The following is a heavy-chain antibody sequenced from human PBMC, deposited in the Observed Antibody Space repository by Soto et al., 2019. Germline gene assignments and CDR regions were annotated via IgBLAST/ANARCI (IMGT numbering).Heavy chain of an antibody. D-gene: IGHD1-26*01. Sequence: WGSXRLSCASCGFTFIVQAIHLFRHAPGKGLELVAAISTDGSYRVYADSVTGRFTVSRDNFKKTVDLQMDSLRVEDTAMYKCGRDVAVGGTRGKIAYWGKGTQVNVS. CDR3: GRDVAVGGTRGKIAY. J-gene: IGHJ4*02. CDR1: GFTFIVQA. V-gene: IGHV3-30-3*01. CDR2: ISTDGSYR.